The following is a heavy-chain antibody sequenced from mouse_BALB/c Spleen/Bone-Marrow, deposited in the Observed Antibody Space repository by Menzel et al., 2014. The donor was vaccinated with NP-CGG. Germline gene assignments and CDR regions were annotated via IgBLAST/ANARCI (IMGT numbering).Heavy chain of an antibody. V-gene: IGHV14-3*02. J-gene: IGHJ3*01. CDR3: TFYYYSSILFPY. D-gene: IGHD1-1*01. Sequence: EVQLQQSGAELVKPGASVKLSCTASGFNIKDTYMHWVKQRPEQGLEWIGRIDPANGNTKYDPKFQGKATITADTSSNTTYLHLTILTSNYTSVYYFTFYYYSSILFPYWAQGTLVTVSA. CDR2: IDPANGNT. CDR1: GFNIKDTY.